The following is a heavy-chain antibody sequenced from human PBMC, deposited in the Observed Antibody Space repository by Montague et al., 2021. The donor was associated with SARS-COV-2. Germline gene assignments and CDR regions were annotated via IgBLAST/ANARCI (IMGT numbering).Heavy chain of an antibody. Sequence: SETLSLTCTVADGSVISTYPRWHWVRQSPGRGLEWIGGYLFHIDTADYNTSLRSRVTISVDTSKNQFSLKLTSVTAADTAVYYCTRGIDSYKTGYWGQGIQVTASS. CDR1: DGSVISTYPR. D-gene: IGHD6-13*01. CDR3: TRGIDSYKTGY. V-gene: IGHV4-61*01. J-gene: IGHJ4*02. CDR2: LFHIDTA.